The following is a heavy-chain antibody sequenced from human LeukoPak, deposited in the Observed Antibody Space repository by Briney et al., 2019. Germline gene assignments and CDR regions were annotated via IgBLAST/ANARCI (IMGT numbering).Heavy chain of an antibody. Sequence: GGSLRLSCAASGFIFSTNAMSWVRQAPGKGLEWVSSIGDHGVYTYYGDSVKGRFTISRDDSKRTLYLRMDSLRVDDSAIYYCAKAPTVTTFGYWGQGILVTVSS. CDR3: AKAPTVTTFGY. D-gene: IGHD4-17*01. J-gene: IGHJ4*02. V-gene: IGHV3-23*01. CDR2: IGDHGVYT. CDR1: GFIFSTNA.